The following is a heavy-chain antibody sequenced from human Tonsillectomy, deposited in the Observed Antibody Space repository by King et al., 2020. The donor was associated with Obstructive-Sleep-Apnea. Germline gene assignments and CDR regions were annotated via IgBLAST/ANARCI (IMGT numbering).Heavy chain of an antibody. J-gene: IGHJ4*02. CDR1: GGSISSFY. Sequence: QLQESGPGLVKPSETLSLTCTVSGGSISSFYWSWIRQPPGKGLEWIGYIYYSGSTSYNPSIKSRVTTSVDTSKNQFSLKLSSVTAADTAMYYCARDRRYCSGGGCSPSYYFDYWGQGTLVTVSS. D-gene: IGHD2-15*01. CDR3: ARDRRYCSGGGCSPSYYFDY. CDR2: IYYSGST. V-gene: IGHV4-59*01.